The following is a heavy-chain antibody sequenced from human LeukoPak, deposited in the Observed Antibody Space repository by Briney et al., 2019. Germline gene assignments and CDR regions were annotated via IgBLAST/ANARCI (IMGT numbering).Heavy chain of an antibody. Sequence: GRSLRPSCAASGFTFDDYAMHWVRQAPGKGLEWVSGISWNSANIGYADSVKGRFTISRDNAKNSLFLQMNSLRAEDTALYYCAKDRLITVPKLEDDVFDIWGQGTMVTVSS. D-gene: IGHD4-17*01. V-gene: IGHV3-9*01. CDR2: ISWNSANI. CDR3: AKDRLITVPKLEDDVFDI. CDR1: GFTFDDYA. J-gene: IGHJ3*02.